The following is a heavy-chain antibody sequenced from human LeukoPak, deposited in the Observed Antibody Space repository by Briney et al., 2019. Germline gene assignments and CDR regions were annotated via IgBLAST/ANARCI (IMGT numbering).Heavy chain of an antibody. CDR2: IIPIFGTA. J-gene: IGHJ4*02. V-gene: IGHV1-69*13. CDR3: ARVGSYYGSGSYPDY. D-gene: IGHD3-10*01. Sequence: GASVKVSCKASGGTFSSYAISWVRQAPGQGLEWMGGIIPIFGTANYAQKFQGRVTITADESTSTAYMELRSLRSDDTAVYYCARVGSYYGSGSYPDYWGQGTLVTVSS. CDR1: GGTFSSYA.